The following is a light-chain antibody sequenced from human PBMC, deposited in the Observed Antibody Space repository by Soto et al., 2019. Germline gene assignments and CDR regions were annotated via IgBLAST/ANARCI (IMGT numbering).Light chain of an antibody. J-gene: IGKJ4*01. V-gene: IGKV1-6*01. CDR1: QGIRND. CDR3: LQYYDYPLT. Sequence: AIQMTLSPSSLSASVGDRVTITCRACQGIRNDLGWHQQKPGKAPKLLIYATSILQSGVPSRFSGSGSGTDFTLTIGSLQPEDFAIYYCLQYYDYPLTFGGGTKVQIK. CDR2: ATS.